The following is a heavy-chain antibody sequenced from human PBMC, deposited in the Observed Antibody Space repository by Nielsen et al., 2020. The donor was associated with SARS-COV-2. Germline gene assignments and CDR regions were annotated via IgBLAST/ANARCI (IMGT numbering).Heavy chain of an antibody. CDR1: GFTFSSYA. CDR3: ARDDGSYYPVYYFDY. D-gene: IGHD1-26*01. V-gene: IGHV3-30-3*01. CDR2: ISYDGSNK. J-gene: IGHJ4*02. Sequence: GESLKISCAASGFTFSSYAMHWVRQAPGKGLEWVAVISYDGSNKYYADSVKGRFTISRDNSKNTLYLQMNSLRAEDTAVYYCARDDGSYYPVYYFDYWGQGTLVTVSS.